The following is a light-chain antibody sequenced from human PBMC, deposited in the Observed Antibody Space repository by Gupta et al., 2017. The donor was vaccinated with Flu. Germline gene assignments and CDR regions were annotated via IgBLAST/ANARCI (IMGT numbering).Light chain of an antibody. V-gene: IGKV5-2*01. CDR2: EAT. CDR3: RQHDSFPLT. J-gene: IGKJ4*01. Sequence: PALMSATPGDRVIISCKASQDIDNDVNWYQQKPGEAAVFIIEEATTLGTGIPPRFSGSGYGTDFTLTINNIQFEDAASYFCRQHDSFPLTFGGGTKVEIK. CDR1: QDIDND.